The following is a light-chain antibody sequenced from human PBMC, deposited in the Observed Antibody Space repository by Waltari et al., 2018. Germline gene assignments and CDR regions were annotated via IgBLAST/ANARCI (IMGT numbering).Light chain of an antibody. Sequence: QSVLTQPPSASGAPGQRVTISWSGTYSNIGNNVVNWYQQLPGKAPKLLIYRDDQRPSGVPDRFSASKSGSSASLAIGGLQSEDEADYYCASWDDRLNGHWVFGGGTKVTVL. J-gene: IGLJ3*02. V-gene: IGLV1-44*01. CDR1: YSNIGNNV. CDR3: ASWDDRLNGHWV. CDR2: RDD.